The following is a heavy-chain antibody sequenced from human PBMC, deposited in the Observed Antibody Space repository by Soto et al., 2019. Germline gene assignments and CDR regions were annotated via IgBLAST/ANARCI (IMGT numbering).Heavy chain of an antibody. CDR2: IYYSGST. V-gene: IGHV4-31*03. J-gene: IGHJ5*02. D-gene: IGHD6-6*01. Sequence: PSETLSLTCTVSGGSISSGGYYWSWIRQHPGKGLEWIGYIYYSGSTYYNPSLKSRVTISVDTSKNQFSLKLSSVTAADTAVYYCAREESAARPKPGWFDPWGQGTLVTVSS. CDR1: GGSISSGGYY. CDR3: AREESAARPKPGWFDP.